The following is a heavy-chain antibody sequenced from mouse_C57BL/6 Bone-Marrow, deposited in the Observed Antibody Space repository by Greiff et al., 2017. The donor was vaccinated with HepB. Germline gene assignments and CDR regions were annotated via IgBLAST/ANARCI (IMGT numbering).Heavy chain of an antibody. CDR3: ARTPYYYGSSYYAMDY. V-gene: IGHV5-17*01. J-gene: IGHJ4*01. D-gene: IGHD1-1*01. Sequence: EVHLVESGGGLVKPGGSLKLSCAASGFTFSDYGMHWVRQAPEKGLEWVAYISSGSSTIYYADTVKGRFTISRENAKNTLFLQMTSLRSEDTAMYYCARTPYYYGSSYYAMDYWGQGTSVTVSS. CDR1: GFTFSDYG. CDR2: ISSGSSTI.